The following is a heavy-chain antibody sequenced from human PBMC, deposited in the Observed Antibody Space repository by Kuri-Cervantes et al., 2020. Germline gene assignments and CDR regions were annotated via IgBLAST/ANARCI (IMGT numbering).Heavy chain of an antibody. CDR3: ARDVLGDTAMVYYFDY. J-gene: IGHJ4*02. Sequence: GGCLRLSCAAAGFTSDEYAMHWDRPAPGKGLEWVSGISWNSGSIGHADSVKGRFTISRDNAKNSLYLQMNSLRAEATAVYYCARDVLGDTAMVYYFDYWGQGTLVTVSS. CDR2: ISWNSGSI. V-gene: IGHV3-9*02. D-gene: IGHD5-18*01. CDR1: GFTSDEYA.